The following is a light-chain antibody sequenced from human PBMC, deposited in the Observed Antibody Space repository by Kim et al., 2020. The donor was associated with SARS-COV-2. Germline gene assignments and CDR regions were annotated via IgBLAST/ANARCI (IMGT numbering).Light chain of an antibody. J-gene: IGLJ1*01. Sequence: QSALTQPASVSGSPGQSITISCTGTSSDIGGYKYVSWYQQHPGKAPKLMIYDVSKRPSGVANRFSGSKSGNTASLTISGLQAGDEADYYCSSYTSSSTYYVFGTGTKVTVL. V-gene: IGLV2-14*01. CDR1: SSDIGGYKY. CDR3: SSYTSSSTYYV. CDR2: DVS.